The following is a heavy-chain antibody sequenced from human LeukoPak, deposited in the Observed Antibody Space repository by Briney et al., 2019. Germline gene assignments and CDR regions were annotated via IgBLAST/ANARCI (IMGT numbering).Heavy chain of an antibody. J-gene: IGHJ6*03. V-gene: IGHV4-4*07. D-gene: IGHD3-3*01. Sequence: SETLSLTCTVSGGSISSYYWSWIRQPAGKGLEWIGRIYTSGSTNYNPSLKSRVTMSVDTSKNQFSLKLSSVTAADTAVYYCARGQIFGVVKYYYYYMDVWGKGTTVTVSS. CDR3: ARGQIFGVVKYYYYYMDV. CDR1: GGSISSYY. CDR2: IYTSGST.